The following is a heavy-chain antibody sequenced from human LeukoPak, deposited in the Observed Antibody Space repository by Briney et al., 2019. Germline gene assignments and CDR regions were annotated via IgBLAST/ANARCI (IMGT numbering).Heavy chain of an antibody. CDR2: INHSGST. D-gene: IGHD6-19*01. Sequence: PSETLSLTCAVYGGSFSGYYWSWIRQPPGKGLEWIGEINHSGSTNYNPSLKSRVTISVDTSKNQFSLKLSSVTAADTAVYYCARAWQWLPLDSWGQGTLVTVSS. V-gene: IGHV4-34*01. CDR3: ARAWQWLPLDS. J-gene: IGHJ4*02. CDR1: GGSFSGYY.